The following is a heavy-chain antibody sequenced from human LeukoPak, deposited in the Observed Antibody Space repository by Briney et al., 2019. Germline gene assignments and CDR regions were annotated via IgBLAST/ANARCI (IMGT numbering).Heavy chain of an antibody. V-gene: IGHV4-34*01. D-gene: IGHD3-22*01. CDR3: ASHYDSSGYYYEI. CDR2: INHSGST. CDR1: GGSFSGYY. J-gene: IGHJ4*02. Sequence: PSETLSLTCAVYGGSFSGYYWSWIRQPPGKGLEWIGEINHSGSTNYNPSLKSRVTISVDTSKNQFSLKLSSVTAADTAVYYCASHYDSSGYYYEIWGQGTLVTVSS.